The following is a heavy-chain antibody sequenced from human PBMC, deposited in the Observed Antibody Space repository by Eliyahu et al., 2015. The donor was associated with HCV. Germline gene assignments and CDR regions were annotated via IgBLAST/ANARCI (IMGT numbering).Heavy chain of an antibody. V-gene: IGHV1-2*02. CDR3: ARVGCSGGSCYHDYYYYYGMDV. Sequence: QVQLVQSGAEVKKPGASVKVSCKASGYTFTGYYMHWVRQAPGQGLEWMGWINPNSGGTNYAQKFQGRVTMTRDTSISTAYMELSRLRSDDTAVYYCARVGCSGGSCYHDYYYYYGMDVWGQGTTVTVSS. D-gene: IGHD2-15*01. CDR2: INPNSGGT. J-gene: IGHJ6*02. CDR1: GYTFTGYY.